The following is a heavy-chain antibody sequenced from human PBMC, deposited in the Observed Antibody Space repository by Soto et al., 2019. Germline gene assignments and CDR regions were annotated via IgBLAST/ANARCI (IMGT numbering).Heavy chain of an antibody. CDR1: GGSFSGYY. CDR2: INHSGST. D-gene: IGHD3-10*01. Sequence: PSETLSLTCAVYGGSFSGYYWSWIRQPPGKGLEWIGEINHSGSTNYNPSLKSRVTISVDTSKNQFSLKLSSVTAADTAVYYCARGLFLGYYYGSGSYSNNWFDPWGQGTLVTVSS. J-gene: IGHJ5*02. V-gene: IGHV4-34*01. CDR3: ARGLFLGYYYGSGSYSNNWFDP.